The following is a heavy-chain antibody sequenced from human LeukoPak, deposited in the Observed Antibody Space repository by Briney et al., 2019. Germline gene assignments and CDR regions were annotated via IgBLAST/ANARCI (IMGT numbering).Heavy chain of an antibody. Sequence: PGGSLRLSCAVSGLSVSAYSMSWVRQAPGKGLEWISFISSSENTKWHADSVKGRFTISRDNAKNSLYLRMNSLRAEDTAVYFCAKDLDQGDWGLDAIDIWGQGTMVTVSS. CDR3: AKDLDQGDWGLDAIDI. CDR2: ISSSENTK. J-gene: IGHJ3*02. V-gene: IGHV3-48*01. CDR1: GLSVSAYS. D-gene: IGHD2-21*02.